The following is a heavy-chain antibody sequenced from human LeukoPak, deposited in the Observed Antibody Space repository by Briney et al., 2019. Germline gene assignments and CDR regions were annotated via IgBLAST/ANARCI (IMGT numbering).Heavy chain of an antibody. D-gene: IGHD1-26*01. CDR3: ATGGEPGDNTHDYYYYMDV. J-gene: IGHJ6*03. Sequence: ATVKISCKVFGFKFIDYYMHWVQQAPGKGLEWMGLVDPEDGETRFAEKFQGRVTITADTSTDTAYMELSSLRSEDTAVYYCATGGEPGDNTHDYYYYMDVWGKGTSVTVSS. V-gene: IGHV1-69-2*01. CDR1: GFKFIDYY. CDR2: VDPEDGET.